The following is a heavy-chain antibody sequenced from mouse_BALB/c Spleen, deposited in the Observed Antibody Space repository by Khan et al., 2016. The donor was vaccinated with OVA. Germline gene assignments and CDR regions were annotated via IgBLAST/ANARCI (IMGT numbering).Heavy chain of an antibody. CDR1: GYSITSDFA. V-gene: IGHV3-2*02. CDR3: ARSGTISTVVITDFDY. D-gene: IGHD1-1*01. CDR2: IKYSGIT. Sequence: EVQLQESGPGLVKPSQSLSLTCTVTGYSITSDFAWNWIRQFPGNKLEWMGYIKYSGITSYNPSLKSRFSITRNTSKNQFFLQLSSVTTEVTATYYWARSGTISTVVITDFDYWGQGTTLTVSS. J-gene: IGHJ2*01.